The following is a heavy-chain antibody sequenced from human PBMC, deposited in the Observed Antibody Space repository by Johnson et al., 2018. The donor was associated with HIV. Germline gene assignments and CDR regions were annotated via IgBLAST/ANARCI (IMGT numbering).Heavy chain of an antibody. Sequence: QVQLVESGGGVVQPGGSLRLSCAASGFTFSSYGMHWVRQAPGKGLEWVAFIRYDGSKNYNADSVKGRFTISRDNSKNTLYLQMNSLRLEDTAVYYCVRGRGQPFLVWLLVVGGFDMWGQGTMVTVSS. CDR1: GFTFSSYG. D-gene: IGHD3-3*02. CDR3: VRGRGQPFLVWLLVVGGFDM. J-gene: IGHJ3*02. CDR2: IRYDGSKN. V-gene: IGHV3-30*02.